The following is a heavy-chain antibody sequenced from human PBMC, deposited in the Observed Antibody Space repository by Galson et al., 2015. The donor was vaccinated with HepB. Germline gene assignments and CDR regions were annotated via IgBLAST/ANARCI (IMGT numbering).Heavy chain of an antibody. CDR2: IYYSGST. J-gene: IGHJ3*02. CDR1: GGSISSYY. D-gene: IGHD4-23*01. CDR3: ASGGNSHHDAFDI. Sequence: SETLSLTCTVSGGSISSYYWSWIRQPPGKGLEWIGYIYYSGSTNYNPSLKSRVTISVDTSKNQFSLKLSSVTAADTAVYYCASGGNSHHDAFDIWGQGIMVTVSS. V-gene: IGHV4-59*01.